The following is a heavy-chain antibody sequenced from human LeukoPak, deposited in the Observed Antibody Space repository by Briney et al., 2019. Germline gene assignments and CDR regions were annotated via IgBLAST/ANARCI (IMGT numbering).Heavy chain of an antibody. CDR2: IYPGDSDT. CDR1: GYSLTRYW. J-gene: IGHJ4*02. CDR3: ARQGVGGYYDSSVLSFDY. V-gene: IGHV5-51*01. D-gene: IGHD3-22*01. Sequence: GESLKISCKGSGYSLTRYWIGWVRQMPGKGLEWMGIIYPGDSDTRYSPSLQGQVTITADKSISTAYLQWSSLKASDTAMYYCARQGVGGYYDSSVLSFDYWGQGTLVTVSS.